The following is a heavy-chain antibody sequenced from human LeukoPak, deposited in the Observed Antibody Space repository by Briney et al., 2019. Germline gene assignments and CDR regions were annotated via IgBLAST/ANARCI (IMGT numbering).Heavy chain of an antibody. J-gene: IGHJ6*04. Sequence: PSETLSLTCAVYGGSFSGYYWSWIRQPPGKGLEWIGEINHSGSTNYNPSLKSRVTISVDTSKNQFSLKLSSVTAADTAVYYCARGKVAKGYCYYYGMDVWGKGTTVTVSS. V-gene: IGHV4-34*01. CDR3: ARGKVAKGYCYYYGMDV. CDR1: GGSFSGYY. CDR2: INHSGST. D-gene: IGHD5-12*01.